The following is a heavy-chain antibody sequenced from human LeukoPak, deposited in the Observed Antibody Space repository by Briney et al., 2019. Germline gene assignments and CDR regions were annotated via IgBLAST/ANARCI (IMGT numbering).Heavy chain of an antibody. V-gene: IGHV3-21*04. CDR1: GFTFSSYS. D-gene: IGHD1-26*01. Sequence: GGSLRLSCAASGFTFSSYSMNWVRQAPGKGLEWVSSISGNSRHIYYADSVKGRFTISRDNAKNSLYLQMNSLRAEDTAVYYCARGGSYLSAFDIWGQGTMVTVSS. CDR2: ISGNSRHI. J-gene: IGHJ3*02. CDR3: ARGGSYLSAFDI.